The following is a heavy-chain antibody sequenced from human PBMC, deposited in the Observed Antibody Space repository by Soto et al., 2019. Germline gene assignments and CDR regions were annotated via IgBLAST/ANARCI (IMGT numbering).Heavy chain of an antibody. CDR1: GYTFSVYY. V-gene: IGHV1-2*02. Sequence: ALLKVSCKASGYTFSVYYMHWVRQATGKGLEWMGWINPNSGGTNYAQKFQGRVTMTRDTSISTAYMELSRLGSDDTAVYYGARDYWWLRGITARRGSCVDPGGQVTLVTDS. D-gene: IGHD6-6*01. CDR2: INPNSGGT. J-gene: IGHJ5*02. CDR3: ARDYWWLRGITARRGSCVDP.